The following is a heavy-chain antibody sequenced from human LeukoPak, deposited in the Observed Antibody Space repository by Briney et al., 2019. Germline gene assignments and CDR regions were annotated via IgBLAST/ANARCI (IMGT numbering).Heavy chain of an antibody. CDR1: GGSFSGYY. CDR3: ARSIGRAAAGFDY. J-gene: IGHJ4*02. CDR2: INHSGST. V-gene: IGHV4-34*01. D-gene: IGHD6-13*01. Sequence: PSGTLSLTCAVYGGSFSGYYWSWIRQPPRKGLEWIGEINHSGSTNYNPSLKSRVTISVDTSKNQFSLKLSSVTAADTAVYYCARSIGRAAAGFDYWGQGTLVTVSS.